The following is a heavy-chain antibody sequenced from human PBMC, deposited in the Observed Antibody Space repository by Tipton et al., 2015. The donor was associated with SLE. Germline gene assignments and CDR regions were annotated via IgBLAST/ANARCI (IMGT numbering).Heavy chain of an antibody. D-gene: IGHD2-21*01. CDR1: GFTFSDYY. V-gene: IGHV3-11*01. CDR3: ARDRAYCGGDCYAPGY. J-gene: IGHJ4*02. CDR2: ISSSGSTI. Sequence: SLRLSCAASGFTFSDYYMSWIRQAPGKGLEWVSYISSSGSTIYYADSVKGRFTISRDNAKNSLYLQMNSLRAEDTAVYYCARDRAYCGGDCYAPGYWGQGTLVTVSS.